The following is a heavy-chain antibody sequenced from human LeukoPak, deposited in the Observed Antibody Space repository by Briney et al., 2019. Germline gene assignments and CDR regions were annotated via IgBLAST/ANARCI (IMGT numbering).Heavy chain of an antibody. CDR1: GFIFSDYY. Sequence: PGGSLRLSCAASGFIFSDYYMSWIRPAPGKGVEFVSYISSDGTANYYADSVKGRFTISGDNAQNSVSLEMTNLRAENTAVYYCVREFWYRFDSWGQGTVATAPS. CDR2: ISSDGTAN. CDR3: VREFWYRFDS. J-gene: IGHJ4*02. V-gene: IGHV3-11*04. D-gene: IGHD6-13*01.